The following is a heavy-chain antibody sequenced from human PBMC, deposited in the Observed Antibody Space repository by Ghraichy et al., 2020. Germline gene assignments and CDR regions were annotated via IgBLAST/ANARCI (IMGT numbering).Heavy chain of an antibody. CDR1: GGSVSSGSYY. Sequence: SETLSLTCTVSGGSVSSGSYYWSWIRQPPGKGLEWIGYIYYSGSTNYNPSLKSRVTISVDTSKNPFSLKLSSVTAADTAVYYCARDSMYYDFWSGYFYYYGMDVWGQGTTATVS. D-gene: IGHD3-3*01. J-gene: IGHJ6*02. V-gene: IGHV4-61*01. CDR2: IYYSGST. CDR3: ARDSMYYDFWSGYFYYYGMDV.